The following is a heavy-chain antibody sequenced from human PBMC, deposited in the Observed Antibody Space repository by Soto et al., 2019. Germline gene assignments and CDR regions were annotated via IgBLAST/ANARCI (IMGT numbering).Heavy chain of an antibody. D-gene: IGHD1-1*01. CDR2: IYATGTT. V-gene: IGHV4-4*07. Sequence: SETLSLTCTFSGASISGFYWSCIRKSSGKGLEWIGRIYATGTTDYNPSLKSRVMMSVDTSKKQFSLKLRSVTAADTAVYYCVRDGTKTLRDWFDPWGQGISVTVSS. CDR1: GASISGFY. CDR3: VRDGTKTLRDWFDP. J-gene: IGHJ5*02.